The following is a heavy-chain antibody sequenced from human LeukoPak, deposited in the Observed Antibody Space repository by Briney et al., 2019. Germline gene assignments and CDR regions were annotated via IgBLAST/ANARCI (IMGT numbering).Heavy chain of an antibody. CDR1: GDSVSSNSAA. V-gene: IGHV6-1*01. J-gene: IGHJ4*02. D-gene: IGHD3-22*01. Sequence: SQTLSLTCTISGDSVSSNSAAWNWIRQSPSRGLEWLGRTYYRSKWYNDYAVSVKSRITINPDTSKNQFSLQLNSVTPEDTAVYYCARAVWDSSGHLFDYWGQGTLVTVSS. CDR3: ARAVWDSSGHLFDY. CDR2: TYYRSKWYN.